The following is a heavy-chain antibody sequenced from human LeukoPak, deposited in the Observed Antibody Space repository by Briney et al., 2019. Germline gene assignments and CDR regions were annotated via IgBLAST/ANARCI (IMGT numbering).Heavy chain of an antibody. Sequence: SQTLSLTCTVSGGSISSGGYYWSWIRQPPGKGLEWIGYIYYSGSTYYNPSLKSRVTISVDTSKNQFSLKLSSVTAADTAVYYCARGSLVPAAILYYYYGMDVWGQGTTVTVSS. V-gene: IGHV4-31*03. CDR1: GGSISSGGYY. CDR2: IYYSGST. D-gene: IGHD2-2*01. CDR3: ARGSLVPAAILYYYYGMDV. J-gene: IGHJ6*02.